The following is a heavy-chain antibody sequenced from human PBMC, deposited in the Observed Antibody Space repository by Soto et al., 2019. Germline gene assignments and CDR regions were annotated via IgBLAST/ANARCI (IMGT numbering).Heavy chain of an antibody. Sequence: QVQLQESGPGLVKPSGTLSLTCAVSSGSISTNNWWSWVRQPPGQGLEWIGEIHQSGTTNYNPSRKSRVTMSVDKSKTQSSLKRKPVTAADTAVYYGATGGSYGSSTGCLYWYLDIWGRGTLVSVSS. CDR1: SGSISTNNW. CDR2: IHQSGTT. CDR3: ATGGSYGSSTGCLYWYLDI. D-gene: IGHD2-2*01. V-gene: IGHV4-4*02. J-gene: IGHJ2*01.